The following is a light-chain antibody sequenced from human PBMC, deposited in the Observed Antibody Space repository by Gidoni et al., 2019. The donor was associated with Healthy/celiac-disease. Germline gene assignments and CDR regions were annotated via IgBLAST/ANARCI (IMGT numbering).Light chain of an antibody. Sequence: DIPMTQSPSTLSASVGDRVTITCRASQSISSWLAWYQQKPGKAPKLLIYKASSLESGVPSRFSGSGSGTEFTLTISSLQPDDFANYYCQQYNSYSGTFGQGTKVEIK. CDR1: QSISSW. V-gene: IGKV1-5*03. CDR2: KAS. CDR3: QQYNSYSGT. J-gene: IGKJ1*01.